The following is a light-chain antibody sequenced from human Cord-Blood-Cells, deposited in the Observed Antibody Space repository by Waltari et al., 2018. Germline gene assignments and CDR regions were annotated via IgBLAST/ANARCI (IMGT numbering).Light chain of an antibody. CDR2: WAS. Sequence: DIVMNQSPDSLAVFLGERATINCKSSQSVLYSSNNKNYLAWYQQKPGQPPKLLIYWASTRESGVPDRFSGSGSGTDFTLTISSLQAEDVAVYYCQQYYSTPYTFGQGTKLEIK. V-gene: IGKV4-1*01. J-gene: IGKJ2*01. CDR1: QSVLYSSNNKNY. CDR3: QQYYSTPYT.